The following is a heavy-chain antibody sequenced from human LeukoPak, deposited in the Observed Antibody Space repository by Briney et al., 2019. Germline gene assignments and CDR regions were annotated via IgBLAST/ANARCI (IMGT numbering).Heavy chain of an antibody. J-gene: IGHJ5*02. V-gene: IGHV4-38-2*02. Sequence: KPSETLSLTCDVSGYSIRTGYYWGWIRQPPGKGLEWIGSIYHSGSTYYNPSLKSRVTISVDTSKNQFSLKLSSVTAADTAVYYCARENSSSSDWFDPWGQGTLVTVSS. CDR1: GYSIRTGYY. D-gene: IGHD6-6*01. CDR3: ARENSSSSDWFDP. CDR2: IYHSGST.